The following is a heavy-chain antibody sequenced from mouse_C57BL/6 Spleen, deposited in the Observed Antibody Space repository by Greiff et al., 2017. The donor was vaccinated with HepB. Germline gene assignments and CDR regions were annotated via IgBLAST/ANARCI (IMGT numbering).Heavy chain of an antibody. J-gene: IGHJ2*01. V-gene: IGHV1-50*01. CDR3: ARGEITTVVAFDY. CDR1: GYTFTSYW. Sequence: QVQLQQPGAELVKPGASVKLSCKASGYTFTSYWMQWVKQRPGQGLEWIGEIDPSDSYTNYNQKFKGKAILTVDTSSSTAYMQLSSLTSEDSAVYYCARGEITTVVAFDYWGQGTTLTVSS. CDR2: IDPSDSYT. D-gene: IGHD1-1*01.